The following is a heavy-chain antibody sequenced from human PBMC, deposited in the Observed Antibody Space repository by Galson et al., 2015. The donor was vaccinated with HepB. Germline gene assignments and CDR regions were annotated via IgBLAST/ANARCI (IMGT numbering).Heavy chain of an antibody. D-gene: IGHD3-22*01. CDR1: GFTFSSYG. CDR2: ISSSGSTI. Sequence: SLRLSCAASGFTFSSYGMNWVRQAPGKGLEWVSYISSSGSTIYYADSVKGRFTISRDNAKNSLYLQMNSLRAEDTAVYYCARDPFYYDSWYFDYWGQGTLVTVSS. CDR3: ARDPFYYDSWYFDY. J-gene: IGHJ4*02. V-gene: IGHV3-48*03.